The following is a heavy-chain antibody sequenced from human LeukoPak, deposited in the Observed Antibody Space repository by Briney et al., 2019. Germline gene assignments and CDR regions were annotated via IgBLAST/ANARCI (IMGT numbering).Heavy chain of an antibody. J-gene: IGHJ5*02. D-gene: IGHD4-4*01. Sequence: SETLSLTCAVSGGSISSGGYSWSWIRQPPGKGLEWIGYIYHSGSTYYNPSLKSRVTISVDRSKNQLSLKLSSVTAADTAVYYCATRLHNWFDPWGQGTLVTVSS. V-gene: IGHV4-30-2*01. CDR3: ATRLHNWFDP. CDR1: GGSISSGGYS. CDR2: IYHSGST.